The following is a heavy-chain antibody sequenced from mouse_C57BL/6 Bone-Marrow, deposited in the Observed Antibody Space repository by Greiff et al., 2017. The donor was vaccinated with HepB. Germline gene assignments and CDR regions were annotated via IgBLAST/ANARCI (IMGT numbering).Heavy chain of an antibody. J-gene: IGHJ1*03. CDR3: ARLGQGIYYGNHEGYFDV. V-gene: IGHV5-12*01. Sequence: EVMLVESGGGLVQPGGSLKLSCAASGFTFSDYYMYWVRQTPEKRLEWVAYISNGGGSTYYPDTVKGRFTISRENAKNTLYLQMSRLKSEDTAMYYCARLGQGIYYGNHEGYFDVWGTGTTVTVSS. CDR1: GFTFSDYY. CDR2: ISNGGGST. D-gene: IGHD2-1*01.